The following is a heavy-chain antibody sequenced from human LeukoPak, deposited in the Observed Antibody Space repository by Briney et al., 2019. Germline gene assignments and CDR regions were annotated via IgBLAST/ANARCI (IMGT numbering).Heavy chain of an antibody. CDR2: ISAYNGNT. Sequence: ASVKVSCKASGYTFTSYYMHWVRQAPGQGLEWMGWISAYNGNTNYAQKLQGRVTMTTDTSTSTAYMELRSLRSDDTAVYYCARDLSSYYDFWSGYYNTFDYWGQGTLVTVSS. J-gene: IGHJ4*02. CDR3: ARDLSSYYDFWSGYYNTFDY. CDR1: GYTFTSYY. D-gene: IGHD3-3*01. V-gene: IGHV1-18*04.